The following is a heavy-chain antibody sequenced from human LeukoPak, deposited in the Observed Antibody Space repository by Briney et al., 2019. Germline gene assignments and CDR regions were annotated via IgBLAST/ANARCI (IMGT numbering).Heavy chain of an antibody. CDR1: GGSISSGDYY. D-gene: IGHD6-13*01. CDR3: ARDPRRIAAERYFDY. J-gene: IGHJ4*02. V-gene: IGHV4-61*08. Sequence: PSQTLSLTCTVSGGSISSGDYYWSWIRQPPGKGLEWIGYIYYSGSTNYNPSLKSRVTISVDTSKNQFSLKLSSVTAADTAVYYCARDPRRIAAERYFDYWGQGTLVTVSS. CDR2: IYYSGST.